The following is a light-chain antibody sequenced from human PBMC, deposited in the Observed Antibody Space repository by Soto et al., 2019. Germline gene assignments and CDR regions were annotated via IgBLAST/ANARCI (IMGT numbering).Light chain of an antibody. V-gene: IGLV2-23*02. J-gene: IGLJ1*01. CDR1: SSDVGGYAL. CDR2: EVT. Sequence: QSVLTQPASLSGSPGQSITLSCTGSSSDVGGYALVSWYQQHPGQAPKLIIYEVTKRPSGVSSRFSASRSGLTASLTISGLQPEDAADYFCCSYAGRRASYVFGTGTKVTVL. CDR3: CSYAGRRASYV.